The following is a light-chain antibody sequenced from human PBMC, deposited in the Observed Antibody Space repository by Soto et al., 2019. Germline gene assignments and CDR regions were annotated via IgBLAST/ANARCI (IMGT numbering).Light chain of an antibody. CDR1: QSVSKY. J-gene: IGKJ4*01. CDR2: DAS. V-gene: IGKV3-11*01. Sequence: EIVLTQSPATLSLSPGERATLSCRASQSVSKYLAWYQQKPGQAPRLLIHDASNRATGIPARFSGSGSGTDFTLTIISLEHEDFGVYYCQQRSNWPQITFGGGTKVEIK. CDR3: QQRSNWPQIT.